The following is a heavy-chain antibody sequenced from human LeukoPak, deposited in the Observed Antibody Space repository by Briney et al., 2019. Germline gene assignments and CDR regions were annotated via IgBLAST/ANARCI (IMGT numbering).Heavy chain of an antibody. CDR1: GFTFSSYA. J-gene: IGHJ6*03. CDR3: AKVLEWLQPLYYYYYMDV. CDR2: ISGSGGST. D-gene: IGHD5-24*01. V-gene: IGHV3-23*01. Sequence: GGSLRLSCAASGFTFSSYAMSWVRQAPGKGLEWVSAISGSGGSTYYADSVKGRFTISRDNSKNTLYLQMNSLRAEDTAVYYCAKVLEWLQPLYYYYYMDVWGKGTTVTVSS.